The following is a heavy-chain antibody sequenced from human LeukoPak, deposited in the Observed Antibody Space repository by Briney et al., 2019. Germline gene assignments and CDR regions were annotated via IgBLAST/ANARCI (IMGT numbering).Heavy chain of an antibody. Sequence: SGGSLRLSCAASGFTFSSYSMNWVRQAPGEGLGWVSSISSSSSYIYYADSVKGRFTISRDNAKNSLYLQMNSLRAEDTAVYYCARDGEWLVGYFDYWGQGTLVTVSS. J-gene: IGHJ4*02. CDR1: GFTFSSYS. V-gene: IGHV3-21*01. D-gene: IGHD6-19*01. CDR2: ISSSSSYI. CDR3: ARDGEWLVGYFDY.